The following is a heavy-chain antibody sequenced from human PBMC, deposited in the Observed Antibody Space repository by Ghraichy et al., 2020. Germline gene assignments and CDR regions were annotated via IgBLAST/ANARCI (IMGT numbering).Heavy chain of an antibody. V-gene: IGHV4-59*01. D-gene: IGHD5-12*01. Sequence: SETLSLTCTVSGGSISSYYWSWIRQPPGKGLEWIGYMYYSGSTNYNPSLKSRVTISVDTSKNQFSLKLTSVTAADTAVYYCARSYYSGYDNGWFDPWGQGTLVTVSS. J-gene: IGHJ5*02. CDR1: GGSISSYY. CDR3: ARSYYSGYDNGWFDP. CDR2: MYYSGST.